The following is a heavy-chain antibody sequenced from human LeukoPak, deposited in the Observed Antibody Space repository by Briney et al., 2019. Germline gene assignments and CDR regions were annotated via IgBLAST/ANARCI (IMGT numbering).Heavy chain of an antibody. V-gene: IGHV3-73*01. J-gene: IGHJ4*02. CDR3: TRAIGYCSGGSCYGGDY. Sequence: PGGSLRLSCATSGFSFSSYAMSWVRQASGKGLEWVGRIRSKANSYATAYAASVKGRFTISRDDSKNAAYLQMNSLKTEDTAVYYCTRAIGYCSGGSCYGGDYWGQGTLVTVSS. D-gene: IGHD2-15*01. CDR1: GFSFSSYA. CDR2: IRSKANSYAT.